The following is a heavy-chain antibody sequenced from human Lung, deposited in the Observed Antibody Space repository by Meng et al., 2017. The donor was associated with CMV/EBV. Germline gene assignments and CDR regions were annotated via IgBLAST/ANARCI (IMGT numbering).Heavy chain of an antibody. Sequence: GGSLRLSCAASGFIFSNYWMTWVRQAPGKGLEWVANIKEDGSEKSYVDSVKGRFTISRDNAKNSLSLEMNSLRAEDMAVYYCAREQGAMGGNYYYGMDVWGQGTTVTVSS. CDR1: GFIFSNYW. J-gene: IGHJ6*02. CDR2: IKEDGSEK. CDR3: AREQGAMGGNYYYGMDV. D-gene: IGHD3-16*01. V-gene: IGHV3-7*01.